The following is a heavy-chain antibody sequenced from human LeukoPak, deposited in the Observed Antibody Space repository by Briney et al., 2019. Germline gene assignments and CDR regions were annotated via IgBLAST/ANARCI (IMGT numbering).Heavy chain of an antibody. CDR1: GGTFSSYA. J-gene: IGHJ4*02. CDR2: IIPIFGTA. Sequence: GDSVNVSCKASGGTFSSYAISWVRQAPGQGLEWMGGIIPIFGTANYAQKFQGRVTVTADESTSTAYMELSSLRSEDTAVYYCARDRAGGCDYWGQGTLVTVSS. CDR3: ARDRAGGCDY. V-gene: IGHV1-69*13. D-gene: IGHD3-10*01.